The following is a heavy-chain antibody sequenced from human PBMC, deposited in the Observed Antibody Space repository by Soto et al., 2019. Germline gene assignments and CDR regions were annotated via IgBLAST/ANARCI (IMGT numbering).Heavy chain of an antibody. Sequence: SVNVSCKASGDTFSSYAISWVRQAPGQGLEWMGGIIPIFGTANYAQKFQGRVTITADESTSTAYMELSSLRSEDTAVYYCARDGYSYGNYYYGMDVWGQGTTVTVSS. CDR2: IIPIFGTA. CDR1: GDTFSSYA. CDR3: ARDGYSYGNYYYGMDV. J-gene: IGHJ6*02. V-gene: IGHV1-69*13. D-gene: IGHD5-18*01.